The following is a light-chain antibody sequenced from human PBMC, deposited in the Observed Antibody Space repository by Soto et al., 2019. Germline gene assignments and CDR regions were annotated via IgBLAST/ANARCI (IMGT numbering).Light chain of an antibody. CDR1: QNIGSL. V-gene: IGKV1-39*01. Sequence: DIQMTQSPSSLSASVGDRVTITCRASQNIGSLLNWYQQKPGTAPKLLISAASSLQSGVPSSFSGTGSGTDFTLTISSLQPDHFATSFCQQVLSIPYTFGQGTKVDSK. CDR2: AAS. J-gene: IGKJ2*01. CDR3: QQVLSIPYT.